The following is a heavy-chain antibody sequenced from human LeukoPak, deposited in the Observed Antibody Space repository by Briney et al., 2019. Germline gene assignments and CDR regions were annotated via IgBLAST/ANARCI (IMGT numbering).Heavy chain of an antibody. J-gene: IGHJ4*02. V-gene: IGHV3-21*01. D-gene: IGHD2-15*01. CDR3: ARDPGYCSGGSCY. Sequence: PGGSLRLSCAASGFTFSSHSMNWVRQAPGKGLEWVSSISSSSSYIYYADSVKGRFTISRDNAKNSLYLQMNSLRAEDTAVYYCARDPGYCSGGSCYWGQGTLVTVSS. CDR1: GFTFSSHS. CDR2: ISSSSSYI.